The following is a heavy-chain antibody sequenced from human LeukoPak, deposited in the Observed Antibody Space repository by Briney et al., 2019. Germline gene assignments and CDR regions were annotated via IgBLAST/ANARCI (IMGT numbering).Heavy chain of an antibody. Sequence: GGSLRLSCAASGFTFSSYGMHWVRQAPGKGLEWVAVISYDGSNKYYADSVKGRFTISRDNSKNTLYLQMNSLRAEDTAVYYCAKGLRRGSGSYVDYWGQGTLVTVSS. V-gene: IGHV3-30*18. CDR3: AKGLRRGSGSYVDY. CDR1: GFTFSSYG. J-gene: IGHJ4*02. CDR2: ISYDGSNK. D-gene: IGHD3-10*01.